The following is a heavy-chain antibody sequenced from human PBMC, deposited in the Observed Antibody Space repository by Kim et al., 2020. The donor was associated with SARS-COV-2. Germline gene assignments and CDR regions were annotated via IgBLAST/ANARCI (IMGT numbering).Heavy chain of an antibody. V-gene: IGHV1-2*06. CDR3: AKGQISGSLQYFHA. CDR1: GDTLTGDY. J-gene: IGHJ5*02. CDR2: IDPSSGGT. D-gene: IGHD3-3*02. Sequence: ASVKVSCKSSGDTLTGDYMHWVRQAPGQGLEWMGRIDPSSGGTNYPQKFQGRVTMTRDTSISPAYMELSSLTSDDTAMYYCAKGQISGSLQYFHAWGQGILVTVSS.